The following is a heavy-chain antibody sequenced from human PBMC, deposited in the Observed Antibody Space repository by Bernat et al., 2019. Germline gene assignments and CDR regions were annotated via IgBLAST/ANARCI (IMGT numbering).Heavy chain of an antibody. Sequence: QVQLQESGPGLVKPSETLSLSCTVSGGSIRSYYWSWIRQPPGRGLEWIGFIYYSGSTNYNPSLKSRVTISVDTSKNQFSLKLSSVTAADTAVYYCARGGVYGSLYYYYMDVWGKGTTVTVSS. CDR3: ARGGVYGSLYYYYMDV. V-gene: IGHV4-59*01. D-gene: IGHD3-10*01. J-gene: IGHJ6*03. CDR2: IYYSGST. CDR1: GGSIRSYY.